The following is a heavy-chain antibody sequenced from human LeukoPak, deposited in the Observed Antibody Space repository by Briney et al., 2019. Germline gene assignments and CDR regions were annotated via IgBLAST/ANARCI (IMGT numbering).Heavy chain of an antibody. D-gene: IGHD2-15*01. CDR3: ARDLSRSGGSRAAFDI. CDR2: VTGSAAST. V-gene: IGHV3-23*01. Sequence: GGSLRLSCAASGFTFSGYAMSWVRQAPGKGLEWVSTVTGSAASTYYAESVKGRFTISRDNSKNTLYLQMNSLRAEDTAVYYCARDLSRSGGSRAAFDIWGQGTMVTVSS. J-gene: IGHJ3*02. CDR1: GFTFSGYA.